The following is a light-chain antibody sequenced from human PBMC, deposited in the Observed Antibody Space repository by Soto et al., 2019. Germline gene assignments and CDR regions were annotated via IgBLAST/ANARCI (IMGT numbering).Light chain of an antibody. CDR3: GSYITSSTLVV. Sequence: QSVLTQPASVSGSPGQSITISCTGTSSDVGGHNYVSWYQQHPGKAPKLMIYEVSNRPSGVSNRFSGSKSGNTASLTISGLQAEDEADYYCGSYITSSTLVVFGGGTQLTVL. J-gene: IGLJ7*01. V-gene: IGLV2-14*01. CDR2: EVS. CDR1: SSDVGGHNY.